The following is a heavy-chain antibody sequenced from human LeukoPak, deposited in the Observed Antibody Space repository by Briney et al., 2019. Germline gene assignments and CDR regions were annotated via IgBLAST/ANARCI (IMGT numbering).Heavy chain of an antibody. J-gene: IGHJ6*04. V-gene: IGHV3-7*01. Sequence: GGSLRLSCAASGFTFSSYWMSWVRQAPGKGLEWVANIKQDGSEKYYVDSVKGRFTISRDNAKNSLYLQMNSLRAEDTAVYYCARDNVLLWFGELDVWGKGTTVTVSS. D-gene: IGHD3-10*01. CDR1: GFTFSSYW. CDR2: IKQDGSEK. CDR3: ARDNVLLWFGELDV.